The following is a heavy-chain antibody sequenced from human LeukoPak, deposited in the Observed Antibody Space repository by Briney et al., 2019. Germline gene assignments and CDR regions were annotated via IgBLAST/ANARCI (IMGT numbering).Heavy chain of an antibody. CDR3: ARDPPSRDGSSGYYPSYYFDY. J-gene: IGHJ4*02. V-gene: IGHV1-46*01. CDR2: INPSGGST. Sequence: GASVKVSCKASGYTFTSYYMHWVRQAPGQGLEWMGIINPSGGSTSYAQKFQGRVTMTRDTSTSTVYMELSSLRSEDTAVYYCARDPPSRDGSSGYYPSYYFDYWGQGTLVTVSS. D-gene: IGHD3-22*01. CDR1: GYTFTSYY.